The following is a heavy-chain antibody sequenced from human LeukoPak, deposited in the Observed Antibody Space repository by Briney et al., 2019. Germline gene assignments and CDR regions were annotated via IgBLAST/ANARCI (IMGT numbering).Heavy chain of an antibody. Sequence: GGSLRLSCAASGFTFSSYAMSWVRQAPGKGLEWVSVIYSGGSTYYADSVKGRFTISRDNSKNTLYLQMNSLRAEDTAMYYCARRRGYNAFDIWGQGTMVTVSS. CDR2: IYSGGST. J-gene: IGHJ3*02. CDR1: GFTFSSYA. V-gene: IGHV3-53*01. D-gene: IGHD5-18*01. CDR3: ARRRGYNAFDI.